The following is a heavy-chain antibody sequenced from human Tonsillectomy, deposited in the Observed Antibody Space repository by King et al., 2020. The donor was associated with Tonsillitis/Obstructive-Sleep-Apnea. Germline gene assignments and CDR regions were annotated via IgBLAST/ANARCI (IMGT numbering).Heavy chain of an antibody. CDR2: INHSGST. J-gene: IGHJ4*02. CDR1: GGSFSDYY. V-gene: IGHV4-34*01. CDR3: ARGGGYCGRTSCYIDY. D-gene: IGHD2-2*02. Sequence: VQLQQWGAGLLKPSETLSLTCAVYGGSFSDYYWTWIRQPPGMGLEWIGEINHSGSTNYNPSLKSRVTLSVDTSKNQFSLKLTSVTAADTAVYYCARGGGYCGRTSCYIDYWGQGTLVTVSS.